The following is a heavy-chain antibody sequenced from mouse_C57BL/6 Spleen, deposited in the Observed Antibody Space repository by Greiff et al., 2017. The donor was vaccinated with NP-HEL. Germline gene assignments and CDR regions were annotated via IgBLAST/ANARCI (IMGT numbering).Heavy chain of an antibody. Sequence: EVQLQESGPGLVKPSQSLSLTCSVTGYSITSGYYWNWIRQFPGNKLEWMGYISYDGSNNYNPSLKNRISITRDTSKNQFFLKLNSVTTEDTATYYCARGVVARAVYFDYWGQGTTLTVSS. CDR1: GYSITSGYY. CDR2: ISYDGSN. CDR3: ARGVVARAVYFDY. J-gene: IGHJ2*01. D-gene: IGHD1-1*01. V-gene: IGHV3-6*01.